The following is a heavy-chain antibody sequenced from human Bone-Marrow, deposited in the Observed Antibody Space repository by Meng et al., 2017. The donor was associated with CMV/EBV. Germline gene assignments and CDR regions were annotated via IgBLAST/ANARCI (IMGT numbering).Heavy chain of an antibody. J-gene: IGHJ4*02. CDR2: IKSITDGGTT. CDR1: GFTFSKAW. D-gene: IGHD7-27*01. CDR3: TPDTPPHWVFDH. Sequence: GGSLRLSCEASGFTFSKAWMSWVRQAVGKRLEWVGRIKSITDGGTTHYAAPVKDRFTIPRDDSKNTLYLQMNNMKTEDTAVYYCTPDTPPHWVFDHWGQGTLVTVSS. V-gene: IGHV3-15*01.